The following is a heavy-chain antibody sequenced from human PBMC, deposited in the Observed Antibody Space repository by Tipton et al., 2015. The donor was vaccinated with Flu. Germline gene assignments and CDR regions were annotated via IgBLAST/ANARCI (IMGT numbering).Heavy chain of an antibody. V-gene: IGHV3-21*04. CDR3: AKVIPELVAGLDS. D-gene: IGHD6-19*01. Sequence: VQLVQSGGGLVKPGGSLRLSCAASGFTFSSYGMNWVRQAPGKGPEWVSSISSSSSYIYYADSVKGRFTISRDNVKNSLYLQMNSLSAEDTAVYSCAKVIPELVAGLDSWGQGTLVTVSS. CDR2: ISSSSSYI. CDR1: GFTFSSYG. J-gene: IGHJ4*02.